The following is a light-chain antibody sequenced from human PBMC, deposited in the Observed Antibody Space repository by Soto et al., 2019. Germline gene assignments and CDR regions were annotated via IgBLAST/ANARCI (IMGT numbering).Light chain of an antibody. CDR3: QSYDSSLTGVV. J-gene: IGLJ2*01. Sequence: QSVLTQPPSVSGAPGQRVTISCTGSSSNIGAGYDVHWYRQLPGTTPKLLIYDNINRPSGVPDRFSGSKSGTSGSLAITGLQAEDEADYYCQSYDSSLTGVVFGGGTQLTVL. CDR1: SSNIGAGYD. CDR2: DNI. V-gene: IGLV1-40*01.